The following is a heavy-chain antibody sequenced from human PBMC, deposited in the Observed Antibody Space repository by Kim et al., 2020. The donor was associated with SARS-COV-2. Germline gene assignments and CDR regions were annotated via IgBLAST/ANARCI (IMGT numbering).Heavy chain of an antibody. V-gene: IGHV4-39*01. D-gene: IGHD5-12*01. CDR2: IYYSGST. Sequence: SETLSLTCTVSGGSISSSSYYWGWIRQPPGKGLEWIGSIYYSGSTYYNPSLKSRVTISVDTSKNQFSLKLSSVTAADTAVYYCAGIGRDGYNWGYFDYWGQGTLVTVSS. J-gene: IGHJ4*02. CDR3: AGIGRDGYNWGYFDY. CDR1: GGSISSSSYY.